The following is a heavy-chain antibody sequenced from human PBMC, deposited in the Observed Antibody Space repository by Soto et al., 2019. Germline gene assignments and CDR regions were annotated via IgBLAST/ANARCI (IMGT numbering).Heavy chain of an antibody. CDR3: AGSIAAAGLLRLLYYCDY. V-gene: IGHV4-34*01. CDR2: INDSGST. D-gene: IGHD6-13*01. J-gene: IGHJ4*02. Sequence: QVQLQQWGAGLLKPSETLSLTCAVYGGAFSAYYWSWIRQPPGKGLEWIGEINDSGSTYYNPSLKSRVNISVDTFKPDFYLKLSSVTAADTGVYYCAGSIAAAGLLRLLYYCDYCGKGTLVTVSS. CDR1: GGAFSAYY.